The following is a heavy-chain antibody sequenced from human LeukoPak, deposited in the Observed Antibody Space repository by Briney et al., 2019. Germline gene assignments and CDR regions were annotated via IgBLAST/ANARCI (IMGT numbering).Heavy chain of an antibody. Sequence: ASMKVSCKASGYTFTGYYMHWVRQAPGQGLEWMGWINPNSGGTNYAQKFQGRVTMTRDTSISTAYMELSRLRSDDTAVYYCARNLHIVVVPAAIDYWGQGTLVTVSS. J-gene: IGHJ4*02. CDR2: INPNSGGT. CDR3: ARNLHIVVVPAAIDY. V-gene: IGHV1-2*02. CDR1: GYTFTGYY. D-gene: IGHD2-2*01.